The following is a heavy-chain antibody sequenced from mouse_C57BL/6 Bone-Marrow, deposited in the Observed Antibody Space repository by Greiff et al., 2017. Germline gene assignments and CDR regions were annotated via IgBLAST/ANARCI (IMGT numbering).Heavy chain of an antibody. V-gene: IGHV1-19*01. CDR1: GYTFTDYY. J-gene: IGHJ3*01. CDR3: ARETAAWFAY. CDR2: INPYNGGT. Sequence: SGPVLVKPGASVKMSCKASGYTFTDYYMNWVKQSHGKSLEWIGVINPYNGGTSYNQKFKGKATLTVDKSSSAAYMELNSLTSEDSAVYYCARETAAWFAYWGQGTLVTVSA.